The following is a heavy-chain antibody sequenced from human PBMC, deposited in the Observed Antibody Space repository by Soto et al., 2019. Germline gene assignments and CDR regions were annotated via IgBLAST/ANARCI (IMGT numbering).Heavy chain of an antibody. CDR3: ARPRRGAAAGTCWFDP. D-gene: IGHD6-13*01. J-gene: IGHJ5*02. Sequence: LETLSLTCTVSGGSISSSSYYWGWIRQPPGKGLEWIGSIYYSGSTYYNPSLKSRVTISVDTSKNQFSLKLSSVTAADTAVYYCARPRRGAAAGTCWFDPWGQGTLVTVSS. V-gene: IGHV4-39*01. CDR2: IYYSGST. CDR1: GGSISSSSYY.